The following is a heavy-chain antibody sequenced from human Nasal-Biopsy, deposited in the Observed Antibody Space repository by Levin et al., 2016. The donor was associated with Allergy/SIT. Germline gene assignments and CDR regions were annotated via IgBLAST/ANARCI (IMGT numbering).Heavy chain of an antibody. CDR3: ARVGGSGYDYNWFDP. D-gene: IGHD5-12*01. Sequence: GESLKISCVASGFTFNTYSMNWVRQAPGKGLEWVSSISSTSSDIYYADSVRGRITISRDNAKNSLYLQMDSLTAEDTALYYCARVGGSGYDYNWFDPWGQGTLVTVSS. J-gene: IGHJ5*02. CDR1: GFTFNTYS. V-gene: IGHV3-21*01. CDR2: ISSTSSDI.